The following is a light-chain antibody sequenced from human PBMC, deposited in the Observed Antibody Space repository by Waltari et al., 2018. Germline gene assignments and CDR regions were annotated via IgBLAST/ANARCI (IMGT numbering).Light chain of an antibody. CDR1: KLGDKY. V-gene: IGLV3-1*01. CDR2: QDT. CDR3: YSAADNTWV. Sequence: SYELTQPPSVSVSPGQTASISCSGDKLGDKYVCWYQQKPGQSPVLVIYQDTKRPSGIPERFSGSNSGNTATLTISGTQALDEADYHCYSAADNTWVFGGGTKLTVL. J-gene: IGLJ3*02.